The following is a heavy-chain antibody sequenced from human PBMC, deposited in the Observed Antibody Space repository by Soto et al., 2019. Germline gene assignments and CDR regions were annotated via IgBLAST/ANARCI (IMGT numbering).Heavy chain of an antibody. CDR3: ATSPPYYDFWSGYYYYFDY. V-gene: IGHV4-39*01. CDR2: IYYSGST. D-gene: IGHD3-3*01. J-gene: IGHJ4*02. Sequence: SEILSLTCAVYGGSFSGYYWGWIRQPPGKGLEWIGSIYYSGSTYYNPSLKSRVTISVDTSKNQFSLKLSSVTAADTAVYYCATSPPYYDFWSGYYYYFDYWGQGTLVTVSS. CDR1: GGSFSGYY.